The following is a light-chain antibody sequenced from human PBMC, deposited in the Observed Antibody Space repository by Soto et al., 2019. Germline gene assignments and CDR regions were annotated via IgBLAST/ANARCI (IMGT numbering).Light chain of an antibody. CDR1: NIGSKS. CDR2: DDS. J-gene: IGLJ2*01. CDR3: QVWDSHTDHVV. V-gene: IGLV3-21*02. Sequence: SYELTQPPSVSVAPGQTATIICAGYNIGSKSVFWYQQKPGQAPVMVVYDDSGRPSGISERFSGINSGNKASLTINRVEAGDEADYYCQVWDSHTDHVVFGDGTKLTVL.